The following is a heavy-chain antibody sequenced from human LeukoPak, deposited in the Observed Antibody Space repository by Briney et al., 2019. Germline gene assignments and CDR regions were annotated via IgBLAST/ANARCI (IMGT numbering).Heavy chain of an antibody. Sequence: SETLSLTCTVSGGSISSSSYYWRWIRQPPGKGLEWIGSIYYSGSTYYNPSLKSRVTISVDTSKNQFSLKLSSVTAADTAVYYCARHTEIWFGPASWFDPWGQGTLVTVSS. D-gene: IGHD3-10*01. J-gene: IGHJ5*02. CDR1: GGSISSSSYY. CDR3: ARHTEIWFGPASWFDP. V-gene: IGHV4-39*01. CDR2: IYYSGST.